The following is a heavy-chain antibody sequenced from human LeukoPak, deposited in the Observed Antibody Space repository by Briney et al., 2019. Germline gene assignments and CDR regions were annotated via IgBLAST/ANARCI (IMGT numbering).Heavy chain of an antibody. J-gene: IGHJ4*02. CDR2: TSDRGDYT. CDR1: GFTFSSYA. CDR3: AKKAQYNGNYPLDY. Sequence: GGSLRLSCAASGFTFSSYAMSLVRQAPGKGLEWVSGTSDRGDYTYYADSVKGRFTISRDNSKNTLYLQMNSLRAEDTALYFCAKKAQYNGNYPLDYWGQGTLVTVSS. D-gene: IGHD1-26*01. V-gene: IGHV3-23*01.